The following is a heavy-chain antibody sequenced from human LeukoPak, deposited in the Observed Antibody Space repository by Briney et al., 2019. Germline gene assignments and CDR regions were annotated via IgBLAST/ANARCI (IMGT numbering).Heavy chain of an antibody. J-gene: IGHJ3*02. CDR2: IYYSGST. D-gene: IGHD3-3*01. CDR3: ARGTYDFWSGYHDAFDI. Sequence: PSETLSLTCTVSGGSISSGDYYWSWIRQPPEKGLEWIGYIYYSGSTYYNPSLKSRATISVDTSKNQFSLKLSSVTAADTAVYYCARGTYDFWSGYHDAFDIWGQGTMVTVSS. V-gene: IGHV4-30-4*01. CDR1: GGSISSGDYY.